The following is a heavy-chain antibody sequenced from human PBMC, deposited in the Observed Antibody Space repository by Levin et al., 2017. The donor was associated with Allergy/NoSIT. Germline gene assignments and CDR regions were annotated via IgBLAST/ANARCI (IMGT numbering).Heavy chain of an antibody. J-gene: IGHJ4*02. CDR3: AKSVPRLRGSYLLTDY. V-gene: IGHV3-23*01. D-gene: IGHD3-16*02. CDR1: GFTFSSYA. Sequence: GESLKISCAASGFTFSSYAMSWVRQAPGKGLEWVSVISGSGDSTYYADSVKGRFTISRDNSKNTLYLQMNSLRAEDTAVYYCAKSVPRLRGSYLLTDYWGQGTLVTVSS. CDR2: ISGSGDST.